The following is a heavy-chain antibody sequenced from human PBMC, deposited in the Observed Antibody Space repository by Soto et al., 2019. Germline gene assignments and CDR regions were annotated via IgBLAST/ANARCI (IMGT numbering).Heavy chain of an antibody. D-gene: IGHD1-26*01. CDR3: ARELIKWEILGDDDFDI. CDR2: ISSSSSYI. J-gene: IGHJ3*02. CDR1: GFTLSIYS. Sequence: RRLSFASAGFTLSIYSINWVRQSPCKGLEWVSSISSSSSYIYYADSVKGRFTICRDNAKNSLYLQMNSLRAEDTAVYYCARELIKWEILGDDDFDIWGKGQMVNVSS. V-gene: IGHV3-21*01.